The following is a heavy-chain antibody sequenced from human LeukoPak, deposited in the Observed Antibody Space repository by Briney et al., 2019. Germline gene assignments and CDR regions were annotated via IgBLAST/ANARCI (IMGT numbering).Heavy chain of an antibody. CDR3: ASDSPTYYYHYYMDV. CDR2: IKQDGSEK. J-gene: IGHJ6*03. V-gene: IGHV3-7*01. CDR1: GFTYSSYD. D-gene: IGHD3/OR15-3a*01. Sequence: GGSLRLSCAASGFTYSSYDMNWVRQAPGKGLEWVANIKQDGSEKYYVDSVKGRFTISRDNAKNSLYLQMNSLRAEDTAVYYCASDSPTYYYHYYMDVWGKGTTVTVSS.